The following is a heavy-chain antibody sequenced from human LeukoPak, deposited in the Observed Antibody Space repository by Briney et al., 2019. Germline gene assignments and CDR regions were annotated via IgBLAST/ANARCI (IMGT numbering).Heavy chain of an antibody. Sequence: GGSLRLSCAASGFTFGSYGMSWVRQAPGKGLEWVSAISGSGGSTYYADSVKGRFTISRDNSKNTLYLQMNSLRAEDTAVYYCAKDYPSPVFYDFWSGYYTAPNWFDPWGQGTLVTVSS. D-gene: IGHD3-3*01. V-gene: IGHV3-23*01. CDR1: GFTFGSYG. CDR2: ISGSGGST. J-gene: IGHJ5*02. CDR3: AKDYPSPVFYDFWSGYYTAPNWFDP.